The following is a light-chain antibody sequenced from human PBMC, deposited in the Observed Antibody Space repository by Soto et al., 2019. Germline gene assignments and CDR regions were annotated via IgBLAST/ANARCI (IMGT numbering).Light chain of an antibody. J-gene: IGKJ2*01. V-gene: IGKV1-17*01. Sequence: DIQMTQSPSSLSASVGDRVTITCRASQGISIRNDLGWYQQMPGRTPKRLIFGASSLQSGLPSRFSGSGSGTEFTLTISSLQPEDFATYYCLQHDTYPYTFGQGTKLDIK. CDR1: QGISIRND. CDR2: GAS. CDR3: LQHDTYPYT.